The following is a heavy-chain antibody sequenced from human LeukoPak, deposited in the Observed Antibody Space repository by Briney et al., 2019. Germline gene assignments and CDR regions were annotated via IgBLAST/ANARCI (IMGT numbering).Heavy chain of an antibody. V-gene: IGHV1-18*01. Sequence: RASVKVSCKASGYTFTSYGISWVRQAPGQGLEWMGWISAYNGNTNYAQKLQGRVTMTTDTSTSTAYMELRSLRSDDTAVYYCARGQAAAVVPYYYYMDVWGKGTTVTVSS. CDR3: ARGQAAAVVPYYYYMDV. J-gene: IGHJ6*03. CDR2: ISAYNGNT. D-gene: IGHD6-13*01. CDR1: GYTFTSYG.